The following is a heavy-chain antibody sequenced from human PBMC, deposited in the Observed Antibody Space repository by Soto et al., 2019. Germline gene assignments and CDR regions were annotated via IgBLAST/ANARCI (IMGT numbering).Heavy chain of an antibody. V-gene: IGHV3-15*01. D-gene: IGHD2-15*01. Sequence: GGSLRLSCAASGFTFSNAWMSWVRQAPGKGLEWVGRIKGKTDGGTTDYAAPVKGRFTISRDDSKNTLYLQMNSLKTEDTAVYYCTTGPIVVVVAATPGGQGTLVTVSS. CDR1: GFTFSNAW. J-gene: IGHJ4*02. CDR2: IKGKTDGGTT. CDR3: TTGPIVVVVAATP.